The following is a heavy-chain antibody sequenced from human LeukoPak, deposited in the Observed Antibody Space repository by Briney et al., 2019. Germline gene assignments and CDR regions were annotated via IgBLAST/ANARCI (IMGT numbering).Heavy chain of an antibody. Sequence: GGSLRLSCAASGFTFRSYNMNWVRQAPGKGLEWVSYISSSGRNIYYADSVKGRFTISRDNAKNSLYLQMNSLRAEDTAVYYCARDLVQLWSKDYWGQGTLVTVSS. V-gene: IGHV3-48*04. D-gene: IGHD5-18*01. CDR1: GFTFRSYN. CDR3: ARDLVQLWSKDY. J-gene: IGHJ4*02. CDR2: ISSSGRNI.